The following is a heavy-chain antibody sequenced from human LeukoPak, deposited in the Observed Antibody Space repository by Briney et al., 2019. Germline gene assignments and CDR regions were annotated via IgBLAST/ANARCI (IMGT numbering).Heavy chain of an antibody. CDR1: GFTFSSYS. J-gene: IGHJ4*02. V-gene: IGHV3-21*01. D-gene: IGHD3-16*02. CDR2: ISSSSSYI. CDR3: ASWYYDYVWGSYRPY. Sequence: SGGSLRLSCAASGFTFSSYSMNWVRQAPGKGLEWVSSISSSSSYIYHADSVKGRFTISRENAKNSLYLQMNSLRAEDTAVYYCASWYYDYVWGSYRPYWGQGTLVTVSS.